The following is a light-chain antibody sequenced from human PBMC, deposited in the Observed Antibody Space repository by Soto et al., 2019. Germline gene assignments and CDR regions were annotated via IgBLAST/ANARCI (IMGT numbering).Light chain of an antibody. Sequence: QSALTQPPSASGSPGQSVSISCTGSSSNVGGYNYVSWYQQHPGKAPRLIIYEVDKRPSGVPDRFSGSKAGSTASLTVSGLQADDEADYYCWSYAGRNTYVFGPGPKVTVL. J-gene: IGLJ1*01. CDR2: EVD. CDR3: WSYAGRNTYV. V-gene: IGLV2-8*01. CDR1: SSNVGGYNY.